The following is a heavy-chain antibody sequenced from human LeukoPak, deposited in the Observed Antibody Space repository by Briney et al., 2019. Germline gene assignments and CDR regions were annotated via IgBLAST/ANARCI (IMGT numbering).Heavy chain of an antibody. CDR3: AKDLGPVALNGGDY. CDR1: GSLIRDGYY. D-gene: IGHD6-19*01. Sequence: PSETLSLTCSVAGSLIRDGYYWGWIRQPPGKGLEWIGSIYHSGSTYYNPSLKSRVTISVDTSKNQFSLKLSSVTAADTAVYYCAKDLGPVALNGGDYWGQGTLVTVSS. CDR2: IYHSGST. J-gene: IGHJ4*02. V-gene: IGHV4-38-2*02.